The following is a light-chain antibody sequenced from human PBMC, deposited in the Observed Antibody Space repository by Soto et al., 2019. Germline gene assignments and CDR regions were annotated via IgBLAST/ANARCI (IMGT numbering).Light chain of an antibody. Sequence: EIVMTQSPATLSVSPGERATLSCRASQSVSSNLAWYQQKPGQAPRLLIYGASSRATGIPGRFSGSGSGTEFTLTIGSLQSEDFAVYYCQHYNTWPWTFGQGTKVDIK. J-gene: IGKJ1*01. V-gene: IGKV3D-15*01. CDR1: QSVSSN. CDR3: QHYNTWPWT. CDR2: GAS.